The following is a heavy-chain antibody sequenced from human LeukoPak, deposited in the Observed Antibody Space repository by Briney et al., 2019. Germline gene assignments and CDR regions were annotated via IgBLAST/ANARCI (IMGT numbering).Heavy chain of an antibody. Sequence: PSETLSLTCTVSGGAISSGSYYGSWIRQPAGKGLEWIGRINTSGSTNYNPSLKSRVTISVDMSKNQFSLKLSSVTAADTAVYYCARAAFGYYGSGSYYKSGFDYWGQGTLVTASS. CDR2: INTSGST. CDR3: ARAAFGYYGSGSYYKSGFDY. CDR1: GGAISSGSYY. D-gene: IGHD3-10*01. J-gene: IGHJ4*02. V-gene: IGHV4-61*02.